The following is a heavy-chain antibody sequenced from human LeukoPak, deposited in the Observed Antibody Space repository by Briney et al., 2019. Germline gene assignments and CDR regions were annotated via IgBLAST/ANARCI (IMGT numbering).Heavy chain of an antibody. Sequence: QVQLQESGPGLVKPSQTLSLTCTVSGGSISSGDYYWSCIRPPPGQGLEWIVYIYYSGSNYYNPSLKSRVTISVDTSKNQFSLKLSSVTAADTAVYYCARDVGALDYWGQGTLVTVSS. D-gene: IGHD1-26*01. CDR1: GGSISSGDYY. CDR2: IYYSGSN. J-gene: IGHJ4*02. V-gene: IGHV4-30-4*08. CDR3: ARDVGALDY.